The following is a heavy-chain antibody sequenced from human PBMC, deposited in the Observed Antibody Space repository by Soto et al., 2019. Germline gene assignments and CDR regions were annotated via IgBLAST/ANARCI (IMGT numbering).Heavy chain of an antibody. D-gene: IGHD1-26*01. V-gene: IGHV1-3*01. CDR3: ARGPLDSELDY. CDR2: INAGNGNT. Sequence: AASVKVSCKASGYTFTSYAMHWVRQAPGQRLEWMGWINAGNGNTKYSQKFQGRVAITRDTSASTAYMEPSSLRSEDTAVYYCARGPLDSELDYWGQGTLVTVSS. J-gene: IGHJ4*02. CDR1: GYTFTSYA.